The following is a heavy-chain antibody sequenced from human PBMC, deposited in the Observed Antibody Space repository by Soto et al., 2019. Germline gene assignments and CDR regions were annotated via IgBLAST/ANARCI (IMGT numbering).Heavy chain of an antibody. V-gene: IGHV4-39*01. CDR3: ARRYGSCFDY. Sequence: SETLSLTCTVSGGSISSRGSMSGRSFYWGWMRQPPGKGLEWIASISYSDGSFYNSSLKSRLTISVDTSKNQFSLSLRSVTAADTAVYCARRYGSCFDYWGQGTLVTVSS. J-gene: IGHJ4*02. CDR1: GGSISSRGSMSGRSFY. CDR2: ISYSDGS. D-gene: IGHD5-18*01.